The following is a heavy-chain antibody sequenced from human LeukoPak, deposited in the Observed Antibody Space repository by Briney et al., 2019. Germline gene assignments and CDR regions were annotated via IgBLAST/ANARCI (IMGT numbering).Heavy chain of an antibody. D-gene: IGHD3-10*01. Sequence: SETLSLTCGVYGGSFSGYLWNWIRQPPGKGLEWIGEINHSGSANYHPSLKSRVTISVGTSKNQVSLRLSTVTAADTAVYYCXGXXRESYYXXXXPWGXXXXVTV. J-gene: IGHJ5*02. CDR1: GGSFSGYL. CDR3: XGXXRESYYXXXXP. V-gene: IGHV4-34*01. CDR2: INHSGSA.